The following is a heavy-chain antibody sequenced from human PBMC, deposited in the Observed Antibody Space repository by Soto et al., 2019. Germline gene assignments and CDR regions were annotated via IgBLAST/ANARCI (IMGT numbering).Heavy chain of an antibody. J-gene: IGHJ4*02. CDR2: IYYTGTT. V-gene: IGHV4-39*01. CDR1: GGSIRTTGYY. CDR3: ASLPYYYDTTGYYDS. D-gene: IGHD3-22*01. Sequence: SETLSLTCSVSGGSIRTTGYYWGWIRQPPGKGLEWIGNIYYTGTTYYNPSLKSRVTISVDTSNNQFSLKLSAVTAADTAVYYCASLPYYYDTTGYYDSWGQGGLVTVSS.